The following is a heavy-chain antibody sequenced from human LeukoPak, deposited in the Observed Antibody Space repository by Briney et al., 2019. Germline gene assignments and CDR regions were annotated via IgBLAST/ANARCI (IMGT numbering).Heavy chain of an antibody. J-gene: IGHJ4*02. CDR3: ARVESDDSSGLDY. Sequence: TSVTLSLTCTVSGGSISSYYWSWIRQPPGKGLEWIGYIYYSGSTNYNPSLKSRVTISVDTSKNQFSLKLSSVTAADTAVYYCARVESDDSSGLDYWGQGTLVTVSS. D-gene: IGHD3-22*01. CDR1: GGSISSYY. V-gene: IGHV4-59*01. CDR2: IYYSGST.